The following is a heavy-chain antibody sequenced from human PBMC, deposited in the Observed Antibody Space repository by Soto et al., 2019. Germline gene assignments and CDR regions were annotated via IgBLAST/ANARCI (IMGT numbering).Heavy chain of an antibody. CDR1: GFTVSSNY. CDR2: IYSGGST. D-gene: IGHD6-19*01. CDR3: ANRQYSSGWYFDY. J-gene: IGHJ4*02. V-gene: IGHV3-53*01. Sequence: GGSLRLSCAASGFTVSSNYMSWVRQAPGKGLEWVSVIYSGGSTYYADSVKGRFTISRDNSKNTLYLQMNSLRAEDTAVYYCANRQYSSGWYFDYWGQGTLVTVSS.